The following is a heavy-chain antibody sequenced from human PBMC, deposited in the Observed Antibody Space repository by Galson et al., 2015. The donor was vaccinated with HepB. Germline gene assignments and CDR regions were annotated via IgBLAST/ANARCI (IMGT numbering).Heavy chain of an antibody. V-gene: IGHV3-23*01. D-gene: IGHD3-10*01. Sequence: SLRLSCAASGFTFSSYAMSWVRQAPGKGLEWVSAISGSGGSTYYADSVKGRFTISRDNSKNTLYLQMNSLRAEDTAVYYCATSELWFGELRDYWGQGTLVTVSS. CDR1: GFTFSSYA. CDR3: ATSELWFGELRDY. J-gene: IGHJ4*02. CDR2: ISGSGGST.